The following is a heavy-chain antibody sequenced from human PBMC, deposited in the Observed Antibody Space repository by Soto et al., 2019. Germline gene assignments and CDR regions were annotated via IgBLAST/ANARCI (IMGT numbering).Heavy chain of an antibody. D-gene: IGHD6-13*01. V-gene: IGHV1-46*03. Sequence: QVQLVQSGAEVKKPGASVKVSCKASGYTFTSNYLHWVRQAPGQGLEWMGIINPSGGSTSYAQKFQGRVTMTRDTSTSTVYMELSSLRSEDTAVYYCARISGAAAATRAEAFDIWGQGTMVTVSS. CDR2: INPSGGST. J-gene: IGHJ3*02. CDR1: GYTFTSNY. CDR3: ARISGAAAATRAEAFDI.